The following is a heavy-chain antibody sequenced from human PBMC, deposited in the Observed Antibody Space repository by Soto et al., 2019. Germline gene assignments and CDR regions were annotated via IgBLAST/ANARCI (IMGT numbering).Heavy chain of an antibody. V-gene: IGHV1-69*02. J-gene: IGHJ6*02. Sequence: QVQLVQSGAEVKKPGSSVKVSCKASGGTFSSYTISWVRQAPGQGLEWMGRIIPILGIANYAQKFQGRVTITADKSTSTAYMELSSRRSEATAVYYCARMFTTKRSSYGMDVWGQGTTVTVSS. CDR1: GGTFSSYT. CDR2: IIPILGIA. D-gene: IGHD1-1*01. CDR3: ARMFTTKRSSYGMDV.